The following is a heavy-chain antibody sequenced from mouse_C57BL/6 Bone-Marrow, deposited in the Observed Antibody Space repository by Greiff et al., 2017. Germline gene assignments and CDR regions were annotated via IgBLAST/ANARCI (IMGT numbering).Heavy chain of an antibody. CDR2: IYPRAGST. Sequence: QVQLKESGPELVKPGASVKLSCKASGYTFTSYDINWVKQRPGQGLEWIGWIYPRAGSTKYNEKFKGKATLNVATSSSTAYMELHSLTSEDSAVYFCARLEFDGSSGDWYFDVWGTGTTVTVSS. CDR3: ARLEFDGSSGDWYFDV. J-gene: IGHJ1*03. V-gene: IGHV1-85*01. D-gene: IGHD1-1*01. CDR1: GYTFTSYD.